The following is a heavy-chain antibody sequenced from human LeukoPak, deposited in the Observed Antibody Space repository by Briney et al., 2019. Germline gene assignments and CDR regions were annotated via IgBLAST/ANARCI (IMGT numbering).Heavy chain of an antibody. J-gene: IGHJ4*02. D-gene: IGHD2-8*01. CDR3: ARESCTNGVCYFDY. CDR1: GFTFSSYW. V-gene: IGHV3-21*01. Sequence: PGGSLRLSCAASGFTFSSYWMSWVRQAPGKGLEWVSSISSSSSYIYYADSVKGRFTISRDNAKNSLYLQMNSLRAEDTAVYYCARESCTNGVCYFDYWGQGTLVTVSS. CDR2: ISSSSSYI.